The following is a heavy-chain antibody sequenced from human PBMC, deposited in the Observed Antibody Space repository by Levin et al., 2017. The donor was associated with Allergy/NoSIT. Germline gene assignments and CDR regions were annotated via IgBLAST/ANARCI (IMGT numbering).Heavy chain of an antibody. V-gene: IGHV1-2*02. CDR1: GYTFTGYY. CDR2: INPNSGGT. D-gene: IGHD2-2*01. CDR3: ASVLGYCSSTSCFRGAFDI. J-gene: IGHJ3*02. Sequence: ASVKVSCKASGYTFTGYYMHWVRQAPGQGLEWMGWINPNSGGTNYAQKFQGRVTMTRDTSISTAYMELSRLRSDDTAVYYCASVLGYCSSTSCFRGAFDIWGQGTMVTVSS.